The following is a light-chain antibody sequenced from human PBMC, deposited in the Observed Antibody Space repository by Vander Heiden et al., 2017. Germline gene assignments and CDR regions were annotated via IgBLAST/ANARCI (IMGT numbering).Light chain of an antibody. Sequence: DIVMTQSPDSLAVSLGERATINCKSSQSVLYSSNNKNYLAWYQQKPGQPPKLLIYWASTRESGVPDRFSGSGSGTDFTLTISSLQAEDVAVYYCQQDYSNPPYTFGQGTKLEIK. CDR1: QSVLYSSNNKNY. J-gene: IGKJ2*01. CDR2: WAS. V-gene: IGKV4-1*01. CDR3: QQDYSNPPYT.